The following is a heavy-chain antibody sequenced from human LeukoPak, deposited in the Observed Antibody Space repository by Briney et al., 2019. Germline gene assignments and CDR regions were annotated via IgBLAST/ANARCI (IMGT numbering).Heavy chain of an antibody. D-gene: IGHD3-22*01. J-gene: IGHJ4*02. CDR3: ARDRNYDGSVYYEDDYFDY. CDR2: ISSSSSYI. Sequence: KSGGSLRLSCAASGFTFSSNYMSWVRQAPGKGLEWVSSISSSSSYIHYADSVKGRFSISRDNAKNSLYLQMNSLRAEDTAVYYCARDRNYDGSVYYEDDYFDYWGQGTLVTVSS. V-gene: IGHV3-21*01. CDR1: GFTFSSNY.